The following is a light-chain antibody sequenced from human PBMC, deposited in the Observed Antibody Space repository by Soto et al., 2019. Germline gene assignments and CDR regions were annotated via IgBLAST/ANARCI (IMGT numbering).Light chain of an antibody. CDR3: MQGTYWPYT. CDR1: QSLLYSDGNTY. Sequence: EVVMTQSPLSLPVTIGQPASISCRSSQSLLYSDGNTYLIWYQQRPGRSPRRLVYSVSNRDSGVPDRFSGSGSGTDFTLKIVRVEAEDVGVYYCMQGTYWPYTFGQGTKLEI. CDR2: SVS. V-gene: IGKV2-30*01. J-gene: IGKJ2*01.